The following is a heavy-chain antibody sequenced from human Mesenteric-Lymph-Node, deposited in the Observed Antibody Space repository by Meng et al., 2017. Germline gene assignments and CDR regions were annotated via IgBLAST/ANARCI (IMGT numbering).Heavy chain of an antibody. CDR2: INSDGSST. CDR1: GFTFSSYW. CDR3: AREWGYERLYYYYGLDV. Sequence: GESLKISCAASGFTFSSYWMHWVRQAPGKGLVWVSRINSDGSSTSYADSVKGRFTISRDNAKNTLYLQMNSLRAEDTAVYYCAREWGYERLYYYYGLDVWGQGTTVTVSS. D-gene: IGHD5-12*01. J-gene: IGHJ6*02. V-gene: IGHV3-74*01.